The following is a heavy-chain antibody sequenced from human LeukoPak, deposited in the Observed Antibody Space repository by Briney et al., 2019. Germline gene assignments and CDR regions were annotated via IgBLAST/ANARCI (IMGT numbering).Heavy chain of an antibody. D-gene: IGHD1-26*01. Sequence: PGGSLRLSCAASGFTFSSYSMNWVRQAPGKGLEWASSIGSTGAYIFYADSVKGRFTISRDNAKNSLYLQMNSLRAEDTAVYYCARDRWELLRSVDYWGQGTLVTVSS. CDR1: GFTFSSYS. J-gene: IGHJ4*02. V-gene: IGHV3-21*01. CDR3: ARDRWELLRSVDY. CDR2: IGSTGAYI.